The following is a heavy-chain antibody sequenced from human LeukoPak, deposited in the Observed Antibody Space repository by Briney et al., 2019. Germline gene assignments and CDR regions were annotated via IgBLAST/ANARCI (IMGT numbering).Heavy chain of an antibody. V-gene: IGHV4-4*02. Sequence: PSGTLSLTCAVSSDSISSSNWWSWVRQPPGKGLEWLGEIYHRGNIDYNPSFKSRITISIDKSKNQFSLKLSSVTAADTAMYYCARVAGAQYYFDYWGQGTLVTVSS. CDR1: SDSISSSNW. CDR3: ARVAGAQYYFDY. CDR2: IYHRGNI. D-gene: IGHD1-26*01. J-gene: IGHJ4*02.